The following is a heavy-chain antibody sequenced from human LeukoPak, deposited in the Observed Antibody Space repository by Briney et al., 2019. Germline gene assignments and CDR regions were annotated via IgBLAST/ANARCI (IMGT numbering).Heavy chain of an antibody. J-gene: IGHJ4*02. D-gene: IGHD1-26*01. CDR3: AKDISFVGATPGFDY. CDR1: GFTFDDYA. CDR2: ISWNSGSI. Sequence: GGSLRLSCAASGFTFDDYAMHWVRQAPGKGLEWVSGISWNSGSIGYADSVKGRFTISRDNAKNSLYLQMNSLRAEDTALYYCAKDISFVGATPGFDYWGQGTLATVSS. V-gene: IGHV3-9*01.